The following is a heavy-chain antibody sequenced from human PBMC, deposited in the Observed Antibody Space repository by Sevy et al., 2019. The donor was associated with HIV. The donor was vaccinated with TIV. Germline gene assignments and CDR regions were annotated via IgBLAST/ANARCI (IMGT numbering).Heavy chain of an antibody. V-gene: IGHV3-48*03. D-gene: IGHD4-17*01. J-gene: IGHJ4*02. CDR3: ARDLPPSATAVPHLDY. CDR1: GFTFSSYE. Sequence: GGSLRLSCTASGFTFSSYEMNWVRQAPGKGLEWVSYISNSGSTTHYSDSVKGRFTISRDKAKNSLYLQMNSLRAEDTADYYLARDLPPSATAVPHLDYGGRGTLVTVSS. CDR2: ISNSGSTT.